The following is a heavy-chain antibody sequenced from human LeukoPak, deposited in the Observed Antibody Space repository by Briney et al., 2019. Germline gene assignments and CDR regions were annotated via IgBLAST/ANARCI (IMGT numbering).Heavy chain of an antibody. Sequence: QPGGSLRLSCAASGFTFSSYAMSWVRQAPGKGLEWVSAISSSGGSTYYADSVKGRLTISRDNSKNTLYLQMNSLRAEDTAVYYCAKDIEVIKACFDYWGQGTLVTVSS. V-gene: IGHV3-23*01. CDR1: GFTFSSYA. CDR2: ISSSGGST. J-gene: IGHJ4*02. CDR3: AKDIEVIKACFDY. D-gene: IGHD3-22*01.